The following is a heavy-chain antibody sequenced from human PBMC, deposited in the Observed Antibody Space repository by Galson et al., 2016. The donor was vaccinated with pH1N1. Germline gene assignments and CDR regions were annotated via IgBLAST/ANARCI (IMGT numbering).Heavy chain of an antibody. J-gene: IGHJ3*02. Sequence: LRLSCAASGFTFSSYAMRWVRQAPGKGLEWVSAISGSGGSTYYADSVKGRFTIPRDNSKNTLYLQMNSLRAEDTAVYYCAKTLTHDEIYDAFDIWGQGTMVTVSS. CDR1: GFTFSSYA. D-gene: IGHD2/OR15-2a*01. CDR2: ISGSGGST. V-gene: IGHV3-23*01. CDR3: AKTLTHDEIYDAFDI.